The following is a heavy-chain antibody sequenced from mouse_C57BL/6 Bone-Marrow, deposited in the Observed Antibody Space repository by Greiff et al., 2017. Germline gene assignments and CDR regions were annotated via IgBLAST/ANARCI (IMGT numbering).Heavy chain of an antibody. D-gene: IGHD3-1*01. CDR1: GFTFSDYY. CDR2: ISNGGGST. CDR3: ARLDAMDY. J-gene: IGHJ4*01. Sequence: EVHLVESGGGLVQPGGSLKLSCAASGFTFSDYYMYWVRQTPEKRLEWVAYISNGGGSTYYPDTVKGRFTISRDNAKITLYLQMSRLKSEDTARYYCARLDAMDYWGQGTSGTVSA. V-gene: IGHV5-12*01.